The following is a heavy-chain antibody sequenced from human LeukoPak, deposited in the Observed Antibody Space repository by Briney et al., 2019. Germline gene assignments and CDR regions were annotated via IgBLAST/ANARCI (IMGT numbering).Heavy chain of an antibody. Sequence: PSETLSLTCTVSGGSLTYHYWTWIRQSPGRRPEWIGYIYYSGSTNYNPSLKSRVTISVDTSKNQFSLKLSSVIAADTAVYYCARHMAYYYDSSGSPSFQHWGQGTLVTVSS. V-gene: IGHV4-59*08. J-gene: IGHJ1*01. D-gene: IGHD3-22*01. CDR1: GGSLTYHY. CDR3: ARHMAYYYDSSGSPSFQH. CDR2: IYYSGST.